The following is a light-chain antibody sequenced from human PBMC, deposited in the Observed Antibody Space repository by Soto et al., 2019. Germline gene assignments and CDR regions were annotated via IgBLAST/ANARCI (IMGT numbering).Light chain of an antibody. CDR2: TAA. Sequence: DTQMTQSPSSLSTSVGDTVTITCRPSQDIDTYLNWYQQKAGQAPKVLIYTAATLHSAAPSRFSGRGSGTEFTLTITDVQPDDFATYFCHQSFRAPYSFGQGTKVE. V-gene: IGKV1-39*01. CDR3: HQSFRAPYS. CDR1: QDIDTY. J-gene: IGKJ2*03.